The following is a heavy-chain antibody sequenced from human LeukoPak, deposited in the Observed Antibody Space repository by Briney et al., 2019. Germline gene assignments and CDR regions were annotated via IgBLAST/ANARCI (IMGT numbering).Heavy chain of an antibody. V-gene: IGHV1-69*04. Sequence: ASVKVSCKASGGTFSSYAISWVRQAPGQGLEWMGRIIPILGIANYAQKFQGRVTITADKYTSTAYMELSSLRSEDTAVYYCASIVDTAMVLFDYWGQGTLVTVSS. CDR1: GGTFSSYA. J-gene: IGHJ4*02. D-gene: IGHD5-18*01. CDR3: ASIVDTAMVLFDY. CDR2: IIPILGIA.